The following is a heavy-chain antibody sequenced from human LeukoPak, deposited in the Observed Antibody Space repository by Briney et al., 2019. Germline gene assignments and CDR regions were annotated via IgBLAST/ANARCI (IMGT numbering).Heavy chain of an antibody. V-gene: IGHV4-39*07. CDR1: GGSISSSSYY. CDR3: AREMQSYDQEHYFDY. CDR2: IYYSGST. Sequence: SEALSLTCTVSGGSISSSSYYWGWIRQPPGKGLEWIGSIYYSGSTYYNPSLKSRVTISVDTSKNQFSLKLSSVTAADTAVYYCAREMQSYDQEHYFDYWGQGTLVTVSS. J-gene: IGHJ4*02. D-gene: IGHD5-12*01.